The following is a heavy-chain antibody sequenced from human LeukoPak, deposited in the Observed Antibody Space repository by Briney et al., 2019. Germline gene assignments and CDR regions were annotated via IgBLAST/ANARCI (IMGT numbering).Heavy chain of an antibody. Sequence: SETLSLTCAVYGGSFSGVYWSWIRQPPGKGLEWIGEINHSGSTNYNQSLKSRVTVSVDTSKNQFSLKLSSVTAADTAVYYCARGPGSGSYFAWFDHWGQGTPVTVSS. CDR1: GGSFSGVY. CDR3: ARGPGSGSYFAWFDH. J-gene: IGHJ5*02. CDR2: INHSGST. D-gene: IGHD3-10*01. V-gene: IGHV4-34*01.